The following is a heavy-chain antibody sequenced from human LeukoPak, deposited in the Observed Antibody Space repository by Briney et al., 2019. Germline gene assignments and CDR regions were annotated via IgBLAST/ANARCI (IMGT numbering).Heavy chain of an antibody. V-gene: IGHV3-64*02. CDR3: TRGVAISTSGWYDTFDY. J-gene: IGHJ4*02. CDR2: ISTDGSRI. D-gene: IGHD6-19*01. CDR1: GFTFRDYA. Sequence: PGGSLRPSCAASGFTFRDYAMYWVRQAPGKGLEYVSVISTDGSRIYYADSVKGRFTISRDNSKNTLYLQMGSLRAEDMAVYYCTRGVAISTSGWYDTFDYWGQGALVTVSS.